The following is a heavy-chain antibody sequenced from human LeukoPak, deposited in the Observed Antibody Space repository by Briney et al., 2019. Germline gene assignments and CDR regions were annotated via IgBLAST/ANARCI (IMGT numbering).Heavy chain of an antibody. D-gene: IGHD3-10*01. V-gene: IGHV3-53*01. CDR2: VYSGGGT. CDR1: GFTISTNY. Sequence: GGSLRLSCAASGFTISTNYMSWVRQAPGKGLEWVSVVYSGGGTYYADSVKGRFTISRDNSKNTLYLQMNSLRAEDTAVYYCTRVLSYGSGRFSFDYWGQGTLVTVSS. J-gene: IGHJ4*02. CDR3: TRVLSYGSGRFSFDY.